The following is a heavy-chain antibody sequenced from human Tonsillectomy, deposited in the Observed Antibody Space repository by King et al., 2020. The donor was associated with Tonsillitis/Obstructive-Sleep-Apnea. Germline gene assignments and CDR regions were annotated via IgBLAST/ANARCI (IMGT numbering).Heavy chain of an antibody. J-gene: IGHJ2*01. D-gene: IGHD6-13*01. CDR2: INSDGSST. CDR1: GFTFSSYW. V-gene: IGHV3-74*01. Sequence: VQLVESGGGLVQPGGSLRLSCAASGFTFSSYWMHWVRQAPGKGLVWVSRINSDGSSTSYADSVKGRFTRDNAKNTLYLQMNSLRAEDTAVYYCARTEYSNNDWYFDLWGRGTLVTVSS. CDR3: ARTEYSNNDWYFDL.